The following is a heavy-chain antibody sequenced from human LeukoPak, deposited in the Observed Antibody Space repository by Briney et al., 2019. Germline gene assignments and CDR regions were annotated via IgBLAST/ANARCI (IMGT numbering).Heavy chain of an antibody. CDR1: GGSFSGYY. CDR3: ARLTGYSSESWFDP. J-gene: IGHJ5*02. D-gene: IGHD3-9*01. CDR2: INHSGST. V-gene: IGHV4-34*01. Sequence: SETLSLTCAVYGGSFSGYYWSWIRQPPGKGLEWIGEINHSGSTNYNPSLKSRVTISVDTSKNQFSLKLRSVTAADTAVYYCARLTGYSSESWFDPWGQGTLVTVSS.